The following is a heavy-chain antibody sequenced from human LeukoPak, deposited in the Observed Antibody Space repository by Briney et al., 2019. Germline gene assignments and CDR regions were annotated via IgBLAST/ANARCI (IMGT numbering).Heavy chain of an antibody. V-gene: IGHV3-21*01. J-gene: IGHJ6*02. Sequence: GGSLRLSCAASGLTFSSYSMNWVRQAPGKGLEWVSSISSSSSYIYYADSVKGRFTISRDNAKNSLYLQMNSLRAEDTAVYYCAGVGRYDSGSYYSYGMDVWGQGTTVTVSS. CDR1: GLTFSSYS. CDR2: ISSSSSYI. CDR3: AGVGRYDSGSYYSYGMDV. D-gene: IGHD1-26*01.